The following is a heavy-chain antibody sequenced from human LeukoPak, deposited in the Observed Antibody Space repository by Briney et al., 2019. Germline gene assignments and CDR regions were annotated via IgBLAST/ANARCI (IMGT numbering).Heavy chain of an antibody. CDR3: AKEAVAGTLDH. J-gene: IGHJ4*02. CDR1: GFTFSCYG. D-gene: IGHD6-19*01. CDR2: IWYDGSNK. Sequence: GGSLRLSCAASGFTFSCYGMHWVRQAPGKGLEWVAVIWYDGSNKYYADSVKGRFTISRDNSKNTLYLQMNSLRAEDTAVYYCAKEAVAGTLDHWGQGTLVTVSS. V-gene: IGHV3-33*06.